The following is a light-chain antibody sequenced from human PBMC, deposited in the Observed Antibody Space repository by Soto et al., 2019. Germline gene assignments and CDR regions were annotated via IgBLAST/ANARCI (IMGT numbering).Light chain of an antibody. Sequence: GDRVTITCRASQSISSWLAWYQQKPGKAPKLLIYDASSLESGVPPRFSGSGSGTDFTLTISSLQPEDVATYFCQQSYRTPITFGQGTRLEI. J-gene: IGKJ5*01. CDR1: QSISSW. CDR2: DAS. CDR3: QQSYRTPIT. V-gene: IGKV1-5*01.